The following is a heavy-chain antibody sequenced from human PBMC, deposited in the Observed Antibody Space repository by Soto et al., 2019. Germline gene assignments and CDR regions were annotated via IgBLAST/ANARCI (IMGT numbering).Heavy chain of an antibody. D-gene: IGHD1-26*01. CDR2: VYDSGST. V-gene: IGHV4-59*01. CDR1: GGSISSYY. Sequence: QVQLQESGPGLVKPSETLSLTCTVSGGSISSYYWSWIRQAPGKGLEWIGYVYDSGSTNYNPSLESRVTISLDTSKNQFSLKLNSVTAADTAVYYCARDVPTGLGIFDYWGQGTLVTVSS. CDR3: ARDVPTGLGIFDY. J-gene: IGHJ4*02.